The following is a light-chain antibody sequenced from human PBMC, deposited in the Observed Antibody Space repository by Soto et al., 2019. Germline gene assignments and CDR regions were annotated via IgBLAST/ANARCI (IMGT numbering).Light chain of an antibody. J-gene: IGLJ1*01. V-gene: IGLV2-11*01. CDR1: SSDVGGYNY. CDR2: DVS. Sequence: VLTEPRSVSGSPAQSVTISCTGISSDVGGYNYVSWYQQHPGKAPKLMIYDVSKRPSGVPDRFSGSKSGNTASLTISGLQAEDEADYYCCSYAGSYVFGTGTKVTVL. CDR3: CSYAGSYV.